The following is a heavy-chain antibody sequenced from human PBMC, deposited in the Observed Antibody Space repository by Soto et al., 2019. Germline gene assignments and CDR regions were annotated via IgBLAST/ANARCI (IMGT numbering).Heavy chain of an antibody. CDR1: GGTFSSYA. CDR3: ARDAPAYCGGDCYSFDY. CDR2: IIPIFGTA. J-gene: IGHJ4*02. Sequence: QVQLVQSGAEVKKPGSSVKVSCKASGGTFSSYAISWVRQAPGQGLEWMGGIIPIFGTANYAQKFQGRVTITADESTSTAYMELSSLISEDTAVYYCARDAPAYCGGDCYSFDYWGQGTLVTVSS. D-gene: IGHD2-21*02. V-gene: IGHV1-69*01.